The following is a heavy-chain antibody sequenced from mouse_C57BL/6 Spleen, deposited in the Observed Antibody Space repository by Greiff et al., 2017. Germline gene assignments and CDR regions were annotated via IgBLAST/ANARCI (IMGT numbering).Heavy chain of an antibody. CDR3: ARHNGSSYDYAMDY. Sequence: EVQVVESGGGLVQPGGSLKLSCAASGFTFSDYGMAWVRQAPRKGPEWVAFISNLAYSIYYADTVTGRFTISRENAKNTLYLEMSSLRSEDTAMYYCARHNGSSYDYAMDYWGQGTSVTVSS. CDR2: ISNLAYSI. J-gene: IGHJ4*01. V-gene: IGHV5-15*01. CDR1: GFTFSDYG. D-gene: IGHD1-1*01.